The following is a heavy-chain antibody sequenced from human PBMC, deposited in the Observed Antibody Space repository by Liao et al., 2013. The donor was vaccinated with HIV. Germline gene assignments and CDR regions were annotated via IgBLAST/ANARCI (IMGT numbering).Heavy chain of an antibody. CDR1: GVSIRNTAYS. CDR3: ARGRGIGGRRWFDP. Sequence: QLQLQESGSGLVKPSQTLSLTCDVSGVSIRNTAYSWSWIRQPPGKGLEWIGYIYQTGTTSYTPSLKSRVIISVDTSKNQFSLNLSSVTAADTAVYYCARGRGIGGRRWFDPWGQGTLVTVSS. J-gene: IGHJ5*02. CDR2: IYQTGTT. V-gene: IGHV4-30-2*01. D-gene: IGHD2/OR15-2a*01.